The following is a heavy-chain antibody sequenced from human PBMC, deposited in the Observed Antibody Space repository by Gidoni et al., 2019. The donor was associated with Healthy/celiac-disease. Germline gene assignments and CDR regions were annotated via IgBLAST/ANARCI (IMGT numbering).Heavy chain of an antibody. D-gene: IGHD3-9*01. V-gene: IGHV3-30*02. CDR2: IRYDGSNK. CDR1: GFTFSSYG. J-gene: IGHJ3*02. CDR3: AKDALRYFDWPDAFDI. Sequence: QVQLVESGGGVVQPGGSLRLSCAASGFTFSSYGMHWVRQAPGKGLEWVAFIRYDGSNKYYADSVKGRFTISRDNSKNTLYLQMNSLRAEDTAVYYCAKDALRYFDWPDAFDIWGQGTMVTVSS.